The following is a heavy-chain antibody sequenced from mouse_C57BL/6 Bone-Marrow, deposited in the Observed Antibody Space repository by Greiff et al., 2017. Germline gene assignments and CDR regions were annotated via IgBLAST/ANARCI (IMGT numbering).Heavy chain of an antibody. CDR2: ISSGGSYT. CDR1: GFTFSSYG. V-gene: IGHV5-6*01. D-gene: IGHD1-1*01. J-gene: IGHJ2*01. CDR3: ARHEGTVVATN. Sequence: EVQLVESGGDLVKPGGSLKLSCAASGFTFSSYGMSWVRQTPDKRLEWVATISSGGSYTYYPDSVKGRFTISRDNAKNTLYLQMSSLKSEDTAMYYCARHEGTVVATNWGQGTTLTVSS.